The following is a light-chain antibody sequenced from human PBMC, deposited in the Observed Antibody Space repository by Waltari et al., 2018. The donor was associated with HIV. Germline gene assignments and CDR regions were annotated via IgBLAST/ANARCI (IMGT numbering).Light chain of an antibody. J-gene: IGKJ1*01. CDR3: QQYDNWPPWT. CDR1: QTVSNK. CDR2: HAS. V-gene: IGKV3-15*01. Sequence: EIVMTHSPATLSVSPGERATLSCRASQTVSNKFAWFQQRPGQAPRLLIYHASTRATAIPPRFSGSGSGTEFNLTISNLQSEDFAVYYCQQYDNWPPWTFGRGTKVEAK.